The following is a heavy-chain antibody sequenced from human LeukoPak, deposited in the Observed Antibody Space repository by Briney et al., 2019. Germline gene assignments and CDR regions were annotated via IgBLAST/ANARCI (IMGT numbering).Heavy chain of an antibody. CDR2: ISWNSGSI. V-gene: IGHV3-9*01. D-gene: IGHD2-15*01. J-gene: IGHJ5*02. CDR3: ARAGYCSGGSCRNWFDP. CDR1: GFTFVDYA. Sequence: GGSLRLSCAASGFTFVDYAMHWVRQAPGKGLEWVSGISWNSGSIGYADSVKGRFTISRDNAKNSLYLQMNSLRAEDTAVYYCARAGYCSGGSCRNWFDPWGQGTLVTVSS.